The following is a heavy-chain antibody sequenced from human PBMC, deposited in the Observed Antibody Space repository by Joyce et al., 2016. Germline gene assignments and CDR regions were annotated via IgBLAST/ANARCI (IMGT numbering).Heavy chain of an antibody. CDR3: ARCPDHGGKGPFDH. V-gene: IGHV2-70*01. CDR2: IDWVNDK. J-gene: IGHJ4*02. CDR1: GFSLSTRGMY. Sequence: QVTLRESGPALVKPTQTLTLTCTFSGFSLSTRGMYVGWIRQPPGKALEWLALIDWVNDKYYSPSLETRLTISKDSSKNQVVLTMTNMDPVDTATYYCARCPDHGGKGPFDHWGQGALVTVSS. D-gene: IGHD4-23*01.